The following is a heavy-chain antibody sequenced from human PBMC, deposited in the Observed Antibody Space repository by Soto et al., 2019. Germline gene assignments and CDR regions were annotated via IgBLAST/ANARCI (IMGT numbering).Heavy chain of an antibody. CDR3: ARVEGNTVVLPY. J-gene: IGHJ4*02. V-gene: IGHV1-46*01. D-gene: IGHD4-4*01. CDR2: IDPTGGDT. CDR1: GYTFRTYS. Sequence: QVLLVQSGAEVRKPGASVRLSCKTSGYTFRTYSIHWVRQAPGQGLEWMGIIDPTGGDTNYAQKFTGRVTMTRDTSTRTVYMHLSSLRSDDSAFYYCARVEGNTVVLPYWGQGTLVTVSS.